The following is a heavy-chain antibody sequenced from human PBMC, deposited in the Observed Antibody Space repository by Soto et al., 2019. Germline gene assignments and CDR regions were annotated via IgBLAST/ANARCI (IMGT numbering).Heavy chain of an antibody. D-gene: IGHD3-3*02. V-gene: IGHV3-33*01. CDR3: ARSLADDAFDI. CDR1: GYTFNTYN. CDR2: IWNDGSNR. J-gene: IGHJ3*02. Sequence: QVQLVESGGGVVQPAGSLKLSCVTSGYTFNTYNMHWVRQAPGKGLEWVALIWNDGSNRQYADSVKGRFTISRDNSKNTVYLQMNSLRVEDTAVYFCARSLADDAFDIWGHGTMVTVSS.